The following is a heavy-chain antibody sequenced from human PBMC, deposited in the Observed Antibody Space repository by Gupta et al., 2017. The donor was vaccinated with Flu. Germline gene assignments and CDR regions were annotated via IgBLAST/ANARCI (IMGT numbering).Heavy chain of an antibody. CDR3: AKVGAKDIVVVVAANEPSDNDY. J-gene: IGHJ4*02. CDR2: ISGSGGST. Sequence: WVSAISGSGGSTYYADSVKGRFTISRDNSKNTLYLQMNSLRAEDTAVYYCAKVGAKDIVVVVAANEPSDNDYWGQGTLVTVSS. D-gene: IGHD2-15*01. V-gene: IGHV3-23*01.